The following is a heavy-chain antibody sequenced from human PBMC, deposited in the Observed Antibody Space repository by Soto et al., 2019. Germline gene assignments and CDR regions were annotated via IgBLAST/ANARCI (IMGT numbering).Heavy chain of an antibody. Sequence: PSETLSLTCTVSGGSISSSSYYWGWIRQPPGKGLEWIGSIYYSGSTYYNPSLKSRVTISVDTSKNQFSLKLSSVTAADAAVYYCARRAAAGNNWFEPWGQGTLVTVSS. D-gene: IGHD6-13*01. V-gene: IGHV4-39*01. CDR1: GGSISSSSYY. CDR3: ARRAAAGNNWFEP. CDR2: IYYSGST. J-gene: IGHJ5*02.